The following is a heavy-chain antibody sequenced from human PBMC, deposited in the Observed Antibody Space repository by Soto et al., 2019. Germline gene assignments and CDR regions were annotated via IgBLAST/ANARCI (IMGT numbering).Heavy chain of an antibody. CDR1: GGTFSSYA. V-gene: IGHV1-69*13. J-gene: IGHJ6*02. CDR2: IIPIFGTA. D-gene: IGHD2-15*01. CDR3: ASDRVGYCSGGSCYEPNLYYYCGTDV. Sequence: GASVNVSCKXSGGTFSSYAISWVRQAPGQGLEWMGGIIPIFGTANYAQKFQGRVTITADESTSTAYMELSSLRSEDTAVYYCASDRVGYCSGGSCYEPNLYYYCGTDVWGQGTTVTVSS.